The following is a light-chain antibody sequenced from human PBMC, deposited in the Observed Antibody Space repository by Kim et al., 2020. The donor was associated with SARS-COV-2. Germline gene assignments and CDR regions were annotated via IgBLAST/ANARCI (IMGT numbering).Light chain of an antibody. CDR3: QQYNNWPLS. CDR1: QSVSSN. V-gene: IGKV3-15*01. CDR2: GAS. J-gene: IGKJ2*03. Sequence: SWSPGERATLSCRASQSVSSNLAWYQQKPGQAPRLLIYGASTRATGIPARFSGSGSGTEFTLTISSLQSEDFAVYYCQQYNNWPLSFGQGTKLEI.